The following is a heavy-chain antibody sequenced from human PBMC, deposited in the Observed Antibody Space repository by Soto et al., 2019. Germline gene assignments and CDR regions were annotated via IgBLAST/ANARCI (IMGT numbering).Heavy chain of an antibody. CDR3: ARDSARYASWFDP. CDR1: GGSISSSSYY. CDR2: IYYSGST. Sequence: SETLSLTCTVSGGSISSSSYYWGWIRQPPGKGLEWIGSIYYSGSTYYNPSLKSRVTISVDTSKNQFSLKLSSVTAADTAVYYCARDSARYASWFDPWGQGTLVTVSS. D-gene: IGHD5-18*01. J-gene: IGHJ5*02. V-gene: IGHV4-39*02.